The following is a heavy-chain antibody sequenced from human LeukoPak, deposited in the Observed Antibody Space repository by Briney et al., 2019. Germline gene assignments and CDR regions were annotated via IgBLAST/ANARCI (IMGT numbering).Heavy chain of an antibody. V-gene: IGHV3-53*01. CDR1: GFTVSSNY. J-gene: IGHJ2*01. CDR3: ARVLLASNGDQYWYYDL. D-gene: IGHD4-17*01. Sequence: GGSLRLSCVASGFTVSSNYMNWVRQAPGRGLEWVPVIYSAGNTFYADSVKDRFTMSRDSSKNTLYLQMNSLRAEDTAVYYCARVLLASNGDQYWYYDLWGRGTLVTVSS. CDR2: IYSAGNT.